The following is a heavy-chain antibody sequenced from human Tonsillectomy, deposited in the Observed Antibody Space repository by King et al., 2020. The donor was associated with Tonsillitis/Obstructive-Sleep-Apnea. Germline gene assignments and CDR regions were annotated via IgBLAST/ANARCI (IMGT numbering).Heavy chain of an antibody. J-gene: IGHJ3*02. V-gene: IGHV1-69*01. D-gene: IGHD3/OR15-3a*01. Sequence: QLVQSGAEVKKTGSSIKVSCKASGGTLRSSAISWVRQAPGQGLEWMGAIIPITGTTNYAQRFQGRVTVTADESTTTAYMELSSLRSDDTAVYYCARGTXSADWGLGAFDIXGQGTMVTVSS. CDR2: IIPITGTT. CDR3: ARGTXSADWGLGAFDI. CDR1: GGTLRSSA.